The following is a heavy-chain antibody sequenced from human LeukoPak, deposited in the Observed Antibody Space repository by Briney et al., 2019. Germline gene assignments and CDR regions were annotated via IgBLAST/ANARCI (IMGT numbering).Heavy chain of an antibody. J-gene: IGHJ6*03. CDR3: ARGTAEYYYYYMDV. CDR1: GYTFTSYD. V-gene: IGHV1-8*03. Sequence: GASVKVSCKASGYTFTSYDINWVRQATGQGLEWMGWMNPNSGNTGYAQKFQGRVTITRNTSISTAYMELSSLRSEDTAVYYCARGTAEYYYYYMDVWGKGTTVTVSS. CDR2: MNPNSGNT. D-gene: IGHD2-21*02.